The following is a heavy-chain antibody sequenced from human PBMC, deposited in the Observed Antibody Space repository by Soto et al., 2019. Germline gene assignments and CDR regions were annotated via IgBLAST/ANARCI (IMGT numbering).Heavy chain of an antibody. CDR3: ARVRGVIIIGAFDI. Sequence: TSETLSLTCAVYGGSFSGYYWSWIRQPPGKGLEWIGEINHSGSTNYNPSLKSRVTISVDTSKNQFSLKLSSVTAADTAVYYCARVRGVIIIGAFDIWGQGTMVT. J-gene: IGHJ3*02. CDR1: GGSFSGYY. D-gene: IGHD3-10*01. CDR2: INHSGST. V-gene: IGHV4-34*01.